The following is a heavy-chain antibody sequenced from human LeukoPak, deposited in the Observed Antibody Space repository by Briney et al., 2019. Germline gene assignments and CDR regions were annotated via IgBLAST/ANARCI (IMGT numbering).Heavy chain of an antibody. D-gene: IGHD6-13*01. V-gene: IGHV1-8*01. Sequence: ASVKVSCKASGYTFTSYDINWVRQATGQGLEWMGWMNPNSGNTGYAQKFQGRVTMTRNTSISTAYMGLSSLRSEDTAVYYCARRGQGIAAAGGDYWGQGTLVTVSS. J-gene: IGHJ4*02. CDR2: MNPNSGNT. CDR3: ARRGQGIAAAGGDY. CDR1: GYTFTSYD.